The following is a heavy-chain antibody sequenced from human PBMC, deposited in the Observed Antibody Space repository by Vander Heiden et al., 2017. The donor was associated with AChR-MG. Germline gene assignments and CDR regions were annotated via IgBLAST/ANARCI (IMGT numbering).Heavy chain of an antibody. CDR1: GGSFSGYY. D-gene: IGHD5-18*01. CDR2: INHSGST. V-gene: IGHV4-34*01. Sequence: QVQLKQWGAGLLKPSETLSLTCAVYGGSFSGYYWSWIRQPPGKGLEWIGEINHSGSTYYSPSLKSRVTVSVDTSNNQFSLKLRAMTDADTAVYYCARRSGYSYGWDYWGQGILVTVSS. J-gene: IGHJ4*02. CDR3: ARRSGYSYGWDY.